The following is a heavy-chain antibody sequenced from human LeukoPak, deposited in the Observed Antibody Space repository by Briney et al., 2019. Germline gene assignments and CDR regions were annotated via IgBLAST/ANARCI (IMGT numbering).Heavy chain of an antibody. CDR2: IYYSGNT. CDR1: GVSISSSNSY. J-gene: IGHJ3*02. Sequence: SETLSLTCTVSGVSISSSNSYWGWIRQPPGKGLEWIGSIYYSGNTYYNASLKSQVSISIDTSKNQFSLRLTSVTAADTAVYYCARPGYCSSTSCYAYDAFDIWGQGTMVTVSS. V-gene: IGHV4-39*01. CDR3: ARPGYCSSTSCYAYDAFDI. D-gene: IGHD2-2*01.